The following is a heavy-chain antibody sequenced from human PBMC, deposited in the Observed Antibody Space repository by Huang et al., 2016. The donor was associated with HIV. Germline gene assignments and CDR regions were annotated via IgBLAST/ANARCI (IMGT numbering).Heavy chain of an antibody. V-gene: IGHV4-34*01. Sequence: QVRLHQWGTGVLKPSETLSLKCAVYGGSFNGHFWTGIRQSPGKGVEWIGEIDQRGTTSSNPALKSRVTMSLDTSKSQFYLNLTSVTATDTATYYCARPRMTEGNSDSTWSYFDSWGQGTPVIVSS. CDR1: GGSFNGHF. CDR3: ARPRMTEGNSDSTWSYFDS. CDR2: IDQRGTT. J-gene: IGHJ4*02. D-gene: IGHD2-21*02.